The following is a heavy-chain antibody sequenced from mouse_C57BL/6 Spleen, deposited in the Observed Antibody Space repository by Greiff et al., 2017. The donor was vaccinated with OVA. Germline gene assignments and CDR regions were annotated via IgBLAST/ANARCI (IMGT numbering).Heavy chain of an antibody. J-gene: IGHJ4*01. V-gene: IGHV1-80*01. D-gene: IGHD2-2*01. Sequence: VKLMESGAELVKPGASVKISCKASGYAFSSYWMNWVKQRPGKGLEWIGQIYPGDGDTNYNGKFKGKATLTADKSSSTAYMQLSSLTSEDSAVYFCASYYGYDGYAMDYWGQGTSVTVSS. CDR1: GYAFSSYW. CDR3: ASYYGYDGYAMDY. CDR2: IYPGDGDT.